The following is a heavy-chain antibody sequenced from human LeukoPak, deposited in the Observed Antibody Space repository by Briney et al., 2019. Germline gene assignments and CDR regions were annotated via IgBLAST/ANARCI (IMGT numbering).Heavy chain of an antibody. CDR1: GYSISRGYS. V-gene: IGHV4-38-2*01. J-gene: IGHJ3*01. CDR3: SRFDHVWETHGMDDFDL. Sequence: SETLSLACAVSGYSISRGYSWGCIRQPPGKGLEWIGNMYHSERTHYNPSLKSRATISPDTSKNQFSLKLTSVTVSDTAAYYCSRFDHVWETHGMDDFDLWGQGTMVTVSS. CDR2: MYHSERT. D-gene: IGHD3-16*01.